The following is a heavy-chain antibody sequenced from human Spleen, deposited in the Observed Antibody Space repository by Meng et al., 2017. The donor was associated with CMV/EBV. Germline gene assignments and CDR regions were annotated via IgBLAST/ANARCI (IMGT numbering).Heavy chain of an antibody. D-gene: IGHD7-27*01. J-gene: IGHJ6*02. CDR1: GFTFSSYS. Sequence: GGSLRLSCAASGFTFSSYSMNWVRQAPGKGLEWVSSISSSSSYIYYADSVKGRFTISRDNAKNSLYLQMNSLRAEDTAVYYCVRVTGNSHYGMDVWGQGTTVTVSS. CDR3: VRVTGNSHYGMDV. CDR2: ISSSSSYI. V-gene: IGHV3-21*01.